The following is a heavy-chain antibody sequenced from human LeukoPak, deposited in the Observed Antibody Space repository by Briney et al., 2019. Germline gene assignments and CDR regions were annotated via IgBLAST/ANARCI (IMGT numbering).Heavy chain of an antibody. J-gene: IGHJ3*02. CDR2: ISSSSSYI. Sequence: GGSLRLSCAAPGFTFSSYSMNWVRQAPGKGLEWVSSISSSSSYIYYADSVKGRFTISRDNAKNSLYLQMNSLRAEDTAVYYCARDLIVGATLAGGHDAFDIWGQGTMVTVSS. CDR3: ARDLIVGATLAGGHDAFDI. V-gene: IGHV3-21*04. D-gene: IGHD1-26*01. CDR1: GFTFSSYS.